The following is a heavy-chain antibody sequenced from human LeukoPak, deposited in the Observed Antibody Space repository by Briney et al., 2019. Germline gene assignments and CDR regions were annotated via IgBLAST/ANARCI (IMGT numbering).Heavy chain of an antibody. CDR1: GGSISSSSYY. Sequence: SETLSLTCTVSGGSISSSSYYWGWVRQPPGKGLEWIGSIYYSGSTYYNPSLKSRVTISVDTSKNQFSLKLSSVTAADTAVYYCARHKPPAFVDYWGQGTLVTVSS. V-gene: IGHV4-39*01. CDR3: ARHKPPAFVDY. D-gene: IGHD2-2*01. CDR2: IYYSGST. J-gene: IGHJ4*02.